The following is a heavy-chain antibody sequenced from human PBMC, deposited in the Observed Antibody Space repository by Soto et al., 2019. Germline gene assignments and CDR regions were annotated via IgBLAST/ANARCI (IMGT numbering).Heavy chain of an antibody. D-gene: IGHD3-3*01. CDR3: ARGPYYDPIHYFDY. CDR2: ISSNGGNT. V-gene: IGHV3-64*02. J-gene: IGHJ4*02. Sequence: PGGSLRLSCAASGFTFSTYAMHWVRQAPGKGLEYVSAISSNGGNTYYVDSVKGRFTISRDNSKNTLYLQMGSLRAEDMAVYYCARGPYYDPIHYFDYWGQGALVTVSS. CDR1: GFTFSTYA.